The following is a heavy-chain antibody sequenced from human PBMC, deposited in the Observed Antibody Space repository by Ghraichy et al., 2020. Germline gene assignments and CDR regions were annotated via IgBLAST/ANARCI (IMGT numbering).Heavy chain of an antibody. CDR3: AKDLSQSIYFGSGSPGVLFDY. Sequence: GGSLRLSCAASGFTFSTYAMSWVRQAPGKGLEWVSAISGSGGSTYYADSVKGRFTISRDYSKNTLYLQMNSLRAEDTAVYYCAKDLSQSIYFGSGSPGVLFDYWGQGALVTFSS. D-gene: IGHD3-10*01. CDR1: GFTFSTYA. V-gene: IGHV3-23*01. CDR2: ISGSGGST. J-gene: IGHJ4*02.